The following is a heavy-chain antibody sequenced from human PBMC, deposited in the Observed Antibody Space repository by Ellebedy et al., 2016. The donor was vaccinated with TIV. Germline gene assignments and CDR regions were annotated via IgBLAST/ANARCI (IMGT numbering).Heavy chain of an antibody. J-gene: IGHJ4*02. V-gene: IGHV5-51*01. CDR1: GYTFNNFW. CDR2: IYPGYSDT. D-gene: IGHD3-10*01. Sequence: GESLKISCKGSGYTFNNFWIGWVRQVPGKGLEWMDNIYPGYSDTIYSPSFQGQVTISVDKSINTAYLQWSSVGASDTAMYYCARLHYGSGNYLLYWGQGTLVTVSS. CDR3: ARLHYGSGNYLLY.